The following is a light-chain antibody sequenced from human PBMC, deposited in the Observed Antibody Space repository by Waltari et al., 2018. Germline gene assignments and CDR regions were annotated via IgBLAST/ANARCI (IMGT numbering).Light chain of an antibody. CDR2: WAS. Sequence: DIVMTQSPGSLAVSLGERAPITCKSSHRILHNSMHKNSLAWYQQKPGRPPKLLIYWASTRESGVPDRFSGSGSGTDFTLTISSLQAEDVAVYYCQQYYSVPLTFGQGTKLEI. J-gene: IGKJ2*01. V-gene: IGKV4-1*01. CDR3: QQYYSVPLT. CDR1: HRILHNSMHKNS.